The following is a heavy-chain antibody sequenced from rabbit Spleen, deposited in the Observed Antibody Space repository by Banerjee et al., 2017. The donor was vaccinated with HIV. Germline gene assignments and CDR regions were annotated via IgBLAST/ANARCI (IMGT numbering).Heavy chain of an antibody. CDR1: GFSFSAGYY. Sequence: QSLEESGGDLVKPGASLTLTCTASGFSFSAGYYMCWVRQAPGKGLEWIACIQGGSINNIYYASWAKGRFTISKTSSTTVTLQMTSLTAADTATYFCARFYAGYGDFGYAAMWGQGTLVTVS. V-gene: IGHV1S40*01. CDR2: IQGGSINNI. J-gene: IGHJ3*01. D-gene: IGHD7-1*01. CDR3: ARFYAGYGDFGYAAM.